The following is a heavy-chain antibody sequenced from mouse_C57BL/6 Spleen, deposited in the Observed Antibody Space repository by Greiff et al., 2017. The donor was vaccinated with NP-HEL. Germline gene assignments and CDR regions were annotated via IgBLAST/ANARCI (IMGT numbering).Heavy chain of an antibody. CDR2: IDPSDSET. CDR1: GYTFTSYW. CDR3: ERGEGLRWYFDV. D-gene: IGHD2-4*01. J-gene: IGHJ1*03. V-gene: IGHV1-52*01. Sequence: QVQLQQSGAELVRPGSSVKLSCKASGYTFTSYWMHWVKQRPIQGLEWIGNIDPSDSETHYNQKFKDKATLTVDKSSSTAYMQLSSLTSEDSAVYYCERGEGLRWYFDVWGTGTTVTVSS.